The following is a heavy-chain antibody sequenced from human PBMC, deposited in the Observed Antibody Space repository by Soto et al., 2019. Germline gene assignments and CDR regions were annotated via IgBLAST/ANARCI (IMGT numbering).Heavy chain of an antibody. CDR1: GGSISSGGYF. D-gene: IGHD1-26*01. V-gene: IGHV4-31*03. CDR3: ARLAKEENPKVGSWYFFDY. CDR2: IYYSGRT. Sequence: SETLSLTCSVSGGSISSGGYFYSWIRQHPGQGLEWIGSIYYSGRTYYNASLQSRLSMSVDTSKNHFSLKLTSVTAADTAVYFCARLAKEENPKVGSWYFFDYWGQGVMVTVSS. J-gene: IGHJ4*02.